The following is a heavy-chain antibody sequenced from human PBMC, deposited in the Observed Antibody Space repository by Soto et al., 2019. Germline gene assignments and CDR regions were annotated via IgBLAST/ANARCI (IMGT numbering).Heavy chain of an antibody. V-gene: IGHV3-33*01. D-gene: IGHD1-26*01. CDR3: SGNFDF. CDR2: IWHDGSNS. Sequence: QVQVVESGGGVVQPGRSLRLSCAASGFTFSNYGMQWVRQAPGKGLEWLAVIWHDGSNSYYADSVKGRFTISRDNSKNMLYLEMDILRVEDTAVYYCSGNFDFWGQGTLVTVSS. CDR1: GFTFSNYG. J-gene: IGHJ4*02.